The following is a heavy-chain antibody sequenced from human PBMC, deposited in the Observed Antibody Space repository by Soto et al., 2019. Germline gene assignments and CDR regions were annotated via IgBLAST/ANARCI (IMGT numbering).Heavy chain of an antibody. CDR2: TYYRSNWRH. CDR1: GDSVSSNTAA. J-gene: IGHJ4*02. Sequence: QTLSLTCAISGDSVSSNTAAWNWIRSSPSRGLEWLGRTYYRSNWRHDYAVSVKSRITVNPDTSKNHFSLQLNSVTPDDTAVYYCARGVAGSGFDLWGQGTLVTGSS. D-gene: IGHD6-19*01. V-gene: IGHV6-1*01. CDR3: ARGVAGSGFDL.